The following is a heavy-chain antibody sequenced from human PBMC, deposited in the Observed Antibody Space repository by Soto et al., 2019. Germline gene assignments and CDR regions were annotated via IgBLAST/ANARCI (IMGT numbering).Heavy chain of an antibody. CDR2: INPNSGGT. CDR1: GYTFTGYY. J-gene: IGHJ4*02. Sequence: ASVKVSCKASGYTFTGYYMHWVRQAPGQGLEWMGWINPNSGGTNYAQKFQGWVTMTRDTSISTAYMELGRLRSDDTAVYYCAREGEHVDTAMVAYYFDYWGQGTLVTVSS. D-gene: IGHD5-18*01. V-gene: IGHV1-2*04. CDR3: AREGEHVDTAMVAYYFDY.